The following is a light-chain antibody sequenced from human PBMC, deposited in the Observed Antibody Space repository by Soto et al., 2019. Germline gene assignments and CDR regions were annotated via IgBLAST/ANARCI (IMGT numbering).Light chain of an antibody. J-gene: IGLJ1*01. Sequence: QSVLTQPPSVSGAPGQRVTISCTGSSSNIGAGYHVHWYQQLPGTAPKRLIYDNNNRPSGVPDRFSGSKSGTSASLAITGLQAEDEADYYCQSYDSALSGYVFGTGTKVTVL. V-gene: IGLV1-40*01. CDR1: SSNIGAGYH. CDR3: QSYDSALSGYV. CDR2: DNN.